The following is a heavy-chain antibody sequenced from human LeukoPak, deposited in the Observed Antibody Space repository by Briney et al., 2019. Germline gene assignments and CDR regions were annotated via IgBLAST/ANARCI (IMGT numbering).Heavy chain of an antibody. D-gene: IGHD1-26*01. CDR2: MYYSGDS. J-gene: IGHJ4*02. Sequence: SETLSLTCTVSGGSISSSPYYWGWIRRPPGKGLEWIVSMYYSGDSYYNTSLKSRVTVSVDTSKNQFSLKLTSVTAADTAVYYCARDQWELRAFDYWGQGTLVTVSS. V-gene: IGHV4-39*07. CDR1: GGSISSSPYY. CDR3: ARDQWELRAFDY.